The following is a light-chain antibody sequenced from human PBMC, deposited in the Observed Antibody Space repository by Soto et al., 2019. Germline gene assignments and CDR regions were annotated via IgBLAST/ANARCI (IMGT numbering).Light chain of an antibody. J-gene: IGKJ2*01. CDR3: QQRSNWPYT. CDR1: QSVSSY. CDR2: DAS. V-gene: IGKV3-11*01. Sequence: EIVLTQSPATLSLSPGERATLSCRASQSVSSYLAWYQQKPGQAPRLLIYDASNRATGIPARFSGSGSGTDFTLTISSLEPEDFAVXXXQQRSNWPYTFGQGTKLEIK.